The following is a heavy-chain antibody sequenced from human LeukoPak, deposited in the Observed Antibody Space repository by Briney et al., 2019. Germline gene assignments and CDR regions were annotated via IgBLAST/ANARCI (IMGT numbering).Heavy chain of an antibody. Sequence: GGSLRLSCAASGFTFSSYSMNWVRQAPGKGLERVSSISSSSSYIYYADSVKGRFTISRDNAKNSLYLQMNSLRAEDTAVYYCASPTPNDYYDSSGYFHWGQGTLVTVSS. D-gene: IGHD3-22*01. CDR1: GFTFSSYS. CDR3: ASPTPNDYYDSSGYFH. J-gene: IGHJ4*02. CDR2: ISSSSSYI. V-gene: IGHV3-21*01.